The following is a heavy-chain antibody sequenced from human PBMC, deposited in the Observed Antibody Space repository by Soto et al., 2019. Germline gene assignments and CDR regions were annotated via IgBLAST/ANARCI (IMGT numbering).Heavy chain of an antibody. CDR1: GGSISSYY. CDR3: ARVWGGAFDI. D-gene: IGHD3-10*01. Sequence: PSETLALTCTVSGGSISSYYWSWIRQPPGKGLEWIGYIYYSGSTNYNPSLKSRVTISVDTSKNQFSLKLSSVTAADTAVYYCARVWGGAFDIWGQGTMVTXSS. CDR2: IYYSGST. J-gene: IGHJ3*02. V-gene: IGHV4-59*01.